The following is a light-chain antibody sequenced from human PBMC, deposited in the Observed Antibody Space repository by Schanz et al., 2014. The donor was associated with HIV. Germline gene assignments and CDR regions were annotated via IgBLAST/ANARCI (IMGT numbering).Light chain of an antibody. Sequence: QSVLTQPASVSGSPGQSISISCTGTSGDVGGYNYVSWYQQHPGKAPKLMIYDVSNRPSGVSNRFSGSKSGNTASLTISGLQAEDEADYYCCSYTTTSTYVFGAGTKLTVL. J-gene: IGLJ1*01. CDR3: CSYTTTSTYV. CDR1: SGDVGGYNY. CDR2: DVS. V-gene: IGLV2-14*01.